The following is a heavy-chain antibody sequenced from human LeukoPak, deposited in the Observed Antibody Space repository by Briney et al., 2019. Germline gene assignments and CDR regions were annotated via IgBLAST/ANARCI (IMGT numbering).Heavy chain of an antibody. D-gene: IGHD3-10*01. J-gene: IGHJ4*02. CDR2: IDPSDSYT. V-gene: IGHV5-10-1*01. CDR1: GYSFTSYW. Sequence: GESLRICCKGSGYSFTSYWISWVRQMPGKGLGWMGRIDPSDSYTNYSPSFQGHVTISADKSISTAYLQWSSLKASDTAMYYCARLWFGELSKPDYWGQGTLVTVSS. CDR3: ARLWFGELSKPDY.